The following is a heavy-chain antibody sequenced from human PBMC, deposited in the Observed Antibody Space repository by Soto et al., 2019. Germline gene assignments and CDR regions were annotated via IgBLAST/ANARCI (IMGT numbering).Heavy chain of an antibody. CDR1: GGTFSSYA. CDR2: IIPIFGTA. V-gene: IGHV1-69*01. D-gene: IGHD2-8*01. J-gene: IGHJ4*02. Sequence: QVQLVQSGAEVKKPGSSVKVSCKASGGTFSSYAISWVRQAPGQGLEWMGGIIPIFGTANYAQKFQGRVTITADESTSTAYMQLNSLRSEDTAVYYCARVPVLMGYREAVLYYFDYWGQGTLVTVSS. CDR3: ARVPVLMGYREAVLYYFDY.